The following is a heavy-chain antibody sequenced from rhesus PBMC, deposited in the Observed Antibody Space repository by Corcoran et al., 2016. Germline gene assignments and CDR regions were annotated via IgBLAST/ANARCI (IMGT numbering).Heavy chain of an antibody. Sequence: QVQLQESGPGLVKPSETLSLTCAVSVYSISSGYYWGWLRQPPGKGLEYIGYISGTGGGTYYNPSLQSRVSISKDKSKNQFALNLSTLTAADAAVFYCARLNSAYYFDFWGQGVLVTVSS. CDR3: ARLNSAYYFDF. CDR2: ISGTGGGT. CDR1: VYSISSGYY. V-gene: IGHV4-99*01. D-gene: IGHD4-23*01. J-gene: IGHJ4*01.